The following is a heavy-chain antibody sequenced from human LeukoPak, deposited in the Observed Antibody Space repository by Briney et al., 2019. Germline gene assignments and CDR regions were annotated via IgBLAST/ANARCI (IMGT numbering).Heavy chain of an antibody. D-gene: IGHD1-14*01. Sequence: SETLYLTCLVSGGSIRSYDWSRIRQPPGKALEWIGYISYTGSTNYNPSLKSRVTMSGDTPKNQFSLKLISVTAADTAVYYCVRVGGSPLGALDIWGQGTMGTVSS. V-gene: IGHV4-59*01. J-gene: IGHJ3*02. CDR3: VRVGGSPLGALDI. CDR2: ISYTGST. CDR1: GGSIRSYD.